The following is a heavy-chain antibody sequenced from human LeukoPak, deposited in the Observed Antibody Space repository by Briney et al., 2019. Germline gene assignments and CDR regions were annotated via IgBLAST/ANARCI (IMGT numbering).Heavy chain of an antibody. CDR1: GGSISSYY. CDR3: ARVPSGGFHFDY. Sequence: SETLSLTCAVSGGSISSYYWSWIRQPPGKGLEWIGYIYNSGNTNYNPSLKSRVTISVDTSKNQFSLKLSSVTAADTAVYYCARVPSGGFHFDYWGQGTLVTVSS. CDR2: IYNSGNT. J-gene: IGHJ4*02. D-gene: IGHD3-10*01. V-gene: IGHV4-59*01.